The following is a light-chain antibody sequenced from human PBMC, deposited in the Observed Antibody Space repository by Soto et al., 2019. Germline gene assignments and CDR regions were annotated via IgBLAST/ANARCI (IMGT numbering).Light chain of an antibody. V-gene: IGLV2-14*01. CDR1: SSDVGGYNY. J-gene: IGLJ1*01. CDR2: EVS. Sequence: QSALTQPGSVSGSPGQSITISCTGTSSDVGGYNYVSWYQPHPGKAPKLMIYEVSNRPSGVSNHFAGSKSGNTASLTISGLQAEDEADYYCSSYTSSSTPDVFGTGTKVTVL. CDR3: SSYTSSSTPDV.